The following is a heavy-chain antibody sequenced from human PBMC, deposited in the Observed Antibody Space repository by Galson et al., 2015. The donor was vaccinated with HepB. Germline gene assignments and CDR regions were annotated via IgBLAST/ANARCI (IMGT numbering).Heavy chain of an antibody. CDR1: GFTFSSDS. CDR2: ISSSSSYT. J-gene: IGHJ4*02. V-gene: IGHV3-21*01. Sequence: SLRLSCAASGFTFSSDSMNWVRRAPGKGLEWVSYISSSSSYTNYADSVKGRFTISRDNAKNSLYLQMNSLRAEDTAVYYCARGGGSDTSLDYWGQGTLAPVPS. CDR3: ARGGGSDTSLDY. D-gene: IGHD2-15*01.